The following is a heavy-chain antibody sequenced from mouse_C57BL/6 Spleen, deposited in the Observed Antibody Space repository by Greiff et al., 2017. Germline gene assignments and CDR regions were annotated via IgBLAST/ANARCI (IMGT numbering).Heavy chain of an antibody. Sequence: EVKLVESGGGLVKPGGSLKLSCAASGFTFSDYGMHWVRQAPEKGLEWVAYISSGSSTIYYADTVKGRFTISRYNAKNTLFQQMTSLRSEDTAMYYCARHCGSSYVGWYFDVWGTGTTVTVSS. CDR2: ISSGSSTI. D-gene: IGHD1-1*01. J-gene: IGHJ1*03. CDR1: GFTFSDYG. V-gene: IGHV5-17*01. CDR3: ARHCGSSYVGWYFDV.